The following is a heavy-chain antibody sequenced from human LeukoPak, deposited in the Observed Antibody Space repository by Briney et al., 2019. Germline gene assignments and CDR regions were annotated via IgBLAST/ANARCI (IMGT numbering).Heavy chain of an antibody. J-gene: IGHJ4*02. Sequence: PPGGSLRLSCAASGFTFSRYWMSWVRQAPGKGLEWVSGISWNSGSIGYADSVKGRFTISRDNSKNTLYLQMNSLRAEDTAVYYCAKDPGLITSFYSSYYFYWGQGTLVTVSS. CDR3: AKDPGLITSFYSSYYFY. V-gene: IGHV3-23*01. CDR1: GFTFSRYW. D-gene: IGHD6-6*01. CDR2: ISWNSGSI.